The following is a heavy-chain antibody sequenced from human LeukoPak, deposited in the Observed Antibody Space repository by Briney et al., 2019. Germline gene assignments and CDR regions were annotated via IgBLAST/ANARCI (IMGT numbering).Heavy chain of an antibody. J-gene: IGHJ3*02. V-gene: IGHV4-61*02. Sequence: SETLSLTCTVSGGSISSGSYYWSWIRQPAGKGLEWIGPIYTSGSTNYNPSLKSRVTISVDTSKNQFSLKLSSVTAADTAVYYCARVYYYDSSGYLDAFDIWGQGTMVTVSS. CDR1: GGSISSGSYY. CDR2: IYTSGST. D-gene: IGHD3-22*01. CDR3: ARVYYYDSSGYLDAFDI.